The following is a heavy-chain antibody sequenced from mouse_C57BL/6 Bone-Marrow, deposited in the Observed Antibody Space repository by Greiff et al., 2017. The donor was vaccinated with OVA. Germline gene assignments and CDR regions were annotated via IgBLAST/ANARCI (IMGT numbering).Heavy chain of an antibody. Sequence: QVTLKVSGAELVRPGASVTLSCKASGYTFTDYEMHWVKQTPVHGLEWIGAIDPETGGTAYNQKFKGKAILTADKSSSTAYMELRSLTSEDSAVYYCTRSNYPYYYAMDYWGQGTSVTVSS. CDR3: TRSNYPYYYAMDY. D-gene: IGHD2-5*01. CDR1: GYTFTDYE. J-gene: IGHJ4*01. CDR2: IDPETGGT. V-gene: IGHV1-15*01.